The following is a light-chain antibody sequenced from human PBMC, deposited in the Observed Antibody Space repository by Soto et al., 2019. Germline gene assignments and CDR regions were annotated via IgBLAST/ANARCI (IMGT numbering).Light chain of an antibody. J-gene: IGLJ1*01. V-gene: IGLV2-14*01. Sequence: QSVLTQPASVSGSPGESITISCTVTSSDIGAYNFDSWYQQYPGEAPQVIIYDVSNRPAGVSNRFSGSKSCNTASLTISGRHTPDEAADYCSSYSSASTYVFGTGTKLTVL. CDR3: SSYSSASTYV. CDR2: DVS. CDR1: SSDIGAYNF.